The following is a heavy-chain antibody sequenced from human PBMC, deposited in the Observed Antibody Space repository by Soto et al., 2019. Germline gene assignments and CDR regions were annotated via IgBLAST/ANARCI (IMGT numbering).Heavy chain of an antibody. CDR2: INPDSGAT. D-gene: IGHD2-8*02. V-gene: IGHV1-2*02. CDR3: ARCDDGTGGYPFPYFDY. Sequence: HEHLVQAGAEVKRPGDSLQVSCQASGYSFTGYYIHWVRQAPGQGLAWLGWINPDSGATNYAQNLQGRVTPTSYTSISTAPMDLTSLTSDDTAVYYCARCDDGTGGYPFPYFDYWGQGPLVIVSS. CDR1: GYSFTGYY. J-gene: IGHJ4*02.